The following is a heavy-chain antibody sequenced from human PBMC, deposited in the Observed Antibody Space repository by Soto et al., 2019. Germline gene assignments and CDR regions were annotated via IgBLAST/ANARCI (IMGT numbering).Heavy chain of an antibody. D-gene: IGHD1-1*01. J-gene: IGHJ6*02. Sequence: ESGGGLVKPGGSLRLSCAASGFTFSSYSMNWVRQAPGKGLEWVSSISSSSSYIYYADSVKGRFTISRDNAKNSLYLQMNSLRAEDTAVYYCARGELEQGYYGMDVWGQGTTVTVSS. V-gene: IGHV3-21*01. CDR1: GFTFSSYS. CDR2: ISSSSSYI. CDR3: ARGELEQGYYGMDV.